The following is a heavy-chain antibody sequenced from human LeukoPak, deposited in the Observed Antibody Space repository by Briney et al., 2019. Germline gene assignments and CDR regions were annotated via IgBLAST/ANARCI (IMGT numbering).Heavy chain of an antibody. CDR3: ARDSGHLGCSSTSCYFDY. CDR1: GGTFSSYA. D-gene: IGHD2-2*01. CDR2: IIPIFGTA. V-gene: IGHV1-69*01. Sequence: GASVKASCKASGGTFSSYAISWVRQAPGQGLEWMGGIIPIFGTANYAQKFQGRVTITADESTSTAYMELSSLRSEDTAVYYCARDSGHLGCSSTSCYFDYWGQGTLVTVSS. J-gene: IGHJ4*02.